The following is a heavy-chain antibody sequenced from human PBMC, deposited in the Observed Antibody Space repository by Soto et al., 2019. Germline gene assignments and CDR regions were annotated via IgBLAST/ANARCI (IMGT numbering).Heavy chain of an antibody. D-gene: IGHD4-17*01. Sequence: TLSLTCTVSGGSISSYYWSWIRQPPGKGLEWIGYIYYSGSTNYNPSLKSRVTISVDTSKNQFSLKLSSVTAADTAVYYCARVDGGDYQERTFDYWGQGTLVTVSS. CDR2: IYYSGST. CDR1: GGSISSYY. J-gene: IGHJ4*02. V-gene: IGHV4-59*01. CDR3: ARVDGGDYQERTFDY.